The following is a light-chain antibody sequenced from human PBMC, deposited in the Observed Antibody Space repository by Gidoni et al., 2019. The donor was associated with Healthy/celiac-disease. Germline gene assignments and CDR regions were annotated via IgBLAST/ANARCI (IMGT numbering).Light chain of an antibody. CDR2: DAS. V-gene: IGKV1-5*02. J-gene: IGKJ1*01. CDR3: QQYNIYTWT. CDR1: QSISSW. Sequence: DIQMTQSPSTLSAAVGDRVTIICRASQSISSWLDWYQQKPGKAPKLLIYDASSLESGVPSRFSGSGSGTEFTLTISSLQPDDFATYYCQQYNIYTWTFGQGTKVEIK.